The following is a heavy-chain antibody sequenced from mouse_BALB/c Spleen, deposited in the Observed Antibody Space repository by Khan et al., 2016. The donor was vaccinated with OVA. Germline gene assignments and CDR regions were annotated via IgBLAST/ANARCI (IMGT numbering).Heavy chain of an antibody. CDR3: ARRVRK. V-gene: IGHV14-3*02. Sequence: VQLQQSGAELVKSGATVKLSCTASGLTIKDTYMHWLKQWPEQGLEWIGRINPPTGNTKYDPKFQGKATITADTSTNPSYLQLSSLTSEDTSVSDCARRVRKWGQGTTLTVSS. CDR2: INPPTGNT. CDR1: GLTIKDTY. J-gene: IGHJ2*01.